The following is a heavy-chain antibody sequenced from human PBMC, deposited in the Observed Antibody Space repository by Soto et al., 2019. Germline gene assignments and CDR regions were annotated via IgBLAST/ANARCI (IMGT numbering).Heavy chain of an antibody. CDR2: IYSGGST. V-gene: IGHV3-66*01. Sequence: EVQLVESGGGLVHPGGSLRLSCAASGFTVISNYMSWVRQAPGKGLEWVSVIYSGGSTNYADSVKGRFTISRDNSKNTLYLQMNSLRAEDTAVYYCAREGVVAASDWGQGTLVTVSS. CDR3: AREGVVAASD. D-gene: IGHD2-15*01. CDR1: GFTVISNY. J-gene: IGHJ4*02.